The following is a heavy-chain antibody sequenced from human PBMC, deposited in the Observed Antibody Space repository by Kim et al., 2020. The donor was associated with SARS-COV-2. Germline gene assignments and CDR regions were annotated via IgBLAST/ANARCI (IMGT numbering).Heavy chain of an antibody. J-gene: IGHJ6*01. D-gene: IGHD4-17*01. CDR3: ARFSASTTVFYYYYGMDV. CDR1: GGSFSGYY. CDR2: INHSGST. Sequence: SETLSLTCAVYGGSFSGYYWSWIRQPPGKGLEWIGEINHSGSTNYNPSLKSRVTISVDTSKNQFSLKLSSVTAADTAVYYCARFSASTTVFYYYYGMDV. V-gene: IGHV4-34*01.